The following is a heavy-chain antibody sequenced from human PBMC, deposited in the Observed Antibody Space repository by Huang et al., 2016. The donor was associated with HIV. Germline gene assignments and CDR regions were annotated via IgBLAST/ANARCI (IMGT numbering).Heavy chain of an antibody. CDR2: IREDRGQK. J-gene: IGHJ3*01. CDR1: EFSFSTYW. CDR3: ACDPFIKAFDL. Sequence: EVQLVESGGGLVQPGGSLRLSCVASEFSFSTYWVLWLRQVPGKGLEWVASIREDRGQKDYLDAVQGRFIISRDNPKNSLYLQMNNVRAEDAGVYYCACDPFIKAFDLWGQGTLVTVSS. V-gene: IGHV3-7*01.